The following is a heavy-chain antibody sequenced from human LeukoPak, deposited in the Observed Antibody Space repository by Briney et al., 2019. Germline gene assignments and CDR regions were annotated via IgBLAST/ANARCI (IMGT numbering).Heavy chain of an antibody. D-gene: IGHD1-26*01. J-gene: IGHJ5*02. CDR1: GGSISSGGYY. V-gene: IGHV4-31*03. CDR2: IYYSGST. Sequence: SQTLSLTCTVSGGSISSGGYYWSWIRQHPGKGLEWIGYIYYSGSTYYNPSLKSRVTISVDTSKNQFSLKLSSVTAADTAVYYCAMRSGSYLGDWFDPWGQGTLVTVSS. CDR3: AMRSGSYLGDWFDP.